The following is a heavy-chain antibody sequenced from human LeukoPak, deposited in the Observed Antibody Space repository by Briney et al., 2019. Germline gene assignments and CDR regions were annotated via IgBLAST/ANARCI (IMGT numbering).Heavy chain of an antibody. J-gene: IGHJ6*02. CDR1: GFTVSSNY. D-gene: IGHD3-22*01. V-gene: IGHV3-66*01. CDR2: IYSGGST. CDR3: ARGSGGYYDSGRRYYYGMDV. Sequence: GGSLRLSCAASGFTVSSNYMSWVRQAPGRGLEWVSVIYSGGSTYHADSVKGRFTISRDNSKNTLYLQMNSLRAEDTAVYYCARGSGGYYDSGRRYYYGMDVWGQGTTVTVSS.